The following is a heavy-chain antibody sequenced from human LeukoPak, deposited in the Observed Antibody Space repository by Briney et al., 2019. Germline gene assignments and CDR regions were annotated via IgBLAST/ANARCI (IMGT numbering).Heavy chain of an antibody. CDR1: GFTFSNYW. CDR2: IKQDGREK. D-gene: IGHD6-19*01. Sequence: GGSLRLSCAASGFTFSNYWMSWVRQAPGKGLEWVANIKQDGREKHYVDSLKGRFTISRDNAKKSLYLQMNSLRAEDTAVYYCARDLDWAVAGPRPYNWFDPWGQGTLVTVSS. V-gene: IGHV3-7*01. J-gene: IGHJ5*02. CDR3: ARDLDWAVAGPRPYNWFDP.